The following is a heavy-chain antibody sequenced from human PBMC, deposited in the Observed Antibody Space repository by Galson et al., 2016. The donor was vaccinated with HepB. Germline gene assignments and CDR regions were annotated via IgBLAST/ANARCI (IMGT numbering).Heavy chain of an antibody. CDR2: IHYSGST. CDR1: GGSISSGGYY. V-gene: IGHV4-31*03. Sequence: TLSLTCTVSGGSISSGGYYWSWIRQHPGKGLEWIGYIHYSGSTYYNPSLESRVSISVDTSKNQFSLKLSSVTAADTAVYYRARDKNERGYSYGHFDHWGQGALVTVSS. CDR3: ARDKNERGYSYGHFDH. J-gene: IGHJ4*02. D-gene: IGHD5-18*01.